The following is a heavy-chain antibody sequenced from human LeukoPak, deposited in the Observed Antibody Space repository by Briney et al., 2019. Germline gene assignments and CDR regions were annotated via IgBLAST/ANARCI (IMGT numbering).Heavy chain of an antibody. Sequence: GASVKVSCKASGGTFSSYAISWVRQAPGQELEWMGWISAYNGNTNYAQKLQGRVTMTTDTSTSTAYMELRSLRSDDTAVYYCARVSPRWLQSQDEKDYWGQGTLVTVSS. CDR2: ISAYNGNT. CDR1: GGTFSSYA. CDR3: ARVSPRWLQSQDEKDY. V-gene: IGHV1-18*01. D-gene: IGHD5-24*01. J-gene: IGHJ4*02.